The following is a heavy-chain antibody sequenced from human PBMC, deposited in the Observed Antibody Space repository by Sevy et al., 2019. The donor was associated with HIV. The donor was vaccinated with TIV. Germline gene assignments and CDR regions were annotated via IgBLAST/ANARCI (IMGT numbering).Heavy chain of an antibody. CDR3: ARAYCSGGRCYSLAY. Sequence: ASVKVSCKASGCLFTSYRITWVRQAPGKRLELVGWISPHNGDTNYAQRVQDRVTMITDTSTTTAYMELRSLTSDDSAVYYCARAYCSGGRCYSLAYWGQGTLVTVSS. CDR2: ISPHNGDT. V-gene: IGHV1-18*01. J-gene: IGHJ4*02. D-gene: IGHD2-15*01. CDR1: GCLFTSYR.